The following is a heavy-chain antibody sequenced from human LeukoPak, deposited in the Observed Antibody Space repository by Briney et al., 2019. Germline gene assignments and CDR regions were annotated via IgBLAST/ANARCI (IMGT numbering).Heavy chain of an antibody. D-gene: IGHD1-26*01. CDR2: IYYSGST. V-gene: IGHV4-30-4*08. CDR3: ASVGMGELLLADY. CDR1: GGSISSGDYY. J-gene: IGHJ4*02. Sequence: NPSQTLSLTCTVSGGSISSGDYYWSWIRQPPGKGLEWIGYIYYSGSTYYNPSLKSRVTISVDTSKNQFSLKLSSVTAADTAVYYCASVGMGELLLADYWGQGTLVTVSS.